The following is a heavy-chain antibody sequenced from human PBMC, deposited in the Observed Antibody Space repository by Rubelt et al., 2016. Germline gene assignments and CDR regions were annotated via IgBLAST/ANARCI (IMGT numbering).Heavy chain of an antibody. CDR2: ISNSGSPT. J-gene: IGHJ4*02. V-gene: IGHV3-23*04. D-gene: IGHD3-10*01. Sequence: VQLVESGGGVVQPGRSLRLSCAASGFIFRSYGMYWVRQAPGKGLEWVSAISNSGSPTYYADSVKGRFTITRDNSKNTLYLQMKSLRAEDTAVYYCAKWYGGLSYFDYWGQGTLVTVSS. CDR3: AKWYGGLSYFDY. CDR1: GFIFRSYG.